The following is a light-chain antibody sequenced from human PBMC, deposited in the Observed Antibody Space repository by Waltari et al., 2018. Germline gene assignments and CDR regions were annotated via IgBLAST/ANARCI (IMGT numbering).Light chain of an antibody. CDR2: VVT. V-gene: IGLV2-8*01. CDR1: TRDVGRYNS. CDR3: SSSTVKNNFYA. Sequence: QHALTQPPSASGSPGQSVTLSCTVTTRDVGRYNSVPWYQQYPGKAPKLMIYVVTKPPSGVPDRFSGSKSGNAASLTVSGLQAEDEAEYYCSSSTVKNNFYAFRTGTKVTVL. J-gene: IGLJ1*01.